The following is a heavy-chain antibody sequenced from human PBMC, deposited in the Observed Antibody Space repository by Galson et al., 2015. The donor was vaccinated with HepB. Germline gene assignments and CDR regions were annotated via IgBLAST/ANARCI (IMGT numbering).Heavy chain of an antibody. J-gene: IGHJ6*03. V-gene: IGHV1-8*01. Sequence: SVKVSCKASGYTFTSYDINWVRQATGQGLEWMGWMNPNSGNTGYAQKFQGRVTMTRNTSISTAYMELSSLRSEDTAVYYCARASPGFLEWLLYRGMGGYYYYYMDVWGKGTTVTVSS. CDR1: GYTFTSYD. D-gene: IGHD3-3*01. CDR2: MNPNSGNT. CDR3: ARASPGFLEWLLYRGMGGYYYYYMDV.